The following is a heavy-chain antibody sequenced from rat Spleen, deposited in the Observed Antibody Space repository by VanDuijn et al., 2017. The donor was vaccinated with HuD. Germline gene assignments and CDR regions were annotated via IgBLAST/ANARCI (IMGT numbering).Heavy chain of an antibody. CDR2: ITKTGDNT. D-gene: IGHD1-1*01. V-gene: IGHV5-31*01. Sequence: EVQLVESGGGLVQPGRSRKLSCVASGFTFNNYWMTWIRQAPGKGLEWIASITKTGDNTYYPDSVQGRFTISRDIAKSTLYLQMNSLRSEDTATYYCTKESLQWSFDYWGQGVMVTVSS. CDR3: TKESLQWSFDY. CDR1: GFTFNNYW. J-gene: IGHJ2*01.